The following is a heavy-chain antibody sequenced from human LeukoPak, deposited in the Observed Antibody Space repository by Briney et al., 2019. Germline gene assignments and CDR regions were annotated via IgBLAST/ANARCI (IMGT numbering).Heavy chain of an antibody. J-gene: IGHJ6*02. D-gene: IGHD3-10*01. CDR2: ISSSSSYI. Sequence: GGSLRLSCAASGFTFSSYSMNWVRQAPGKGLEWVSSISSSSSYIYYADSVKGRFTISRDNAKNSLYLQMNSLRAEDTAVYYCARDSYCRGIWFGELFRCCYGMDVWGQGTTATVSS. CDR3: ARDSYCRGIWFGELFRCCYGMDV. V-gene: IGHV3-21*01. CDR1: GFTFSSYS.